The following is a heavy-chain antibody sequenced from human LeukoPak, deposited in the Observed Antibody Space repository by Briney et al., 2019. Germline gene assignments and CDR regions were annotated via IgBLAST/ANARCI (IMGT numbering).Heavy chain of an antibody. V-gene: IGHV4-61*02. D-gene: IGHD3-3*01. Sequence: SQTLSLTCTVSGGSISSGSYYWSWIRQPAGKGLEWIGRIYTSGSTNYNPSLKSRVTISVDTSKNQFSLKLSSVTAADTAVYYCATDFWSGYWYYFDYWGQGTLVTVSS. J-gene: IGHJ4*02. CDR3: ATDFWSGYWYYFDY. CDR1: GGSISSGSYY. CDR2: IYTSGST.